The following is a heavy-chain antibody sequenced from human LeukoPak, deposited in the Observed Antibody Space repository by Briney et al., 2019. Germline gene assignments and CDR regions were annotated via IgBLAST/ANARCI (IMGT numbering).Heavy chain of an antibody. D-gene: IGHD3-22*01. CDR2: ISGSGGST. V-gene: IGHV3-23*01. J-gene: IGHJ4*02. Sequence: PGGSLRLSCAASGFTFSSYAMSWVRQAPGKGLEWVSAISGSGGSTYYADSVKGRFTISRDNSKNTLYLQMNSLRAEDTAVYYCAKDRNLYDSSGKPEDYWGQGTLVTVSS. CDR1: GFTFSSYA. CDR3: AKDRNLYDSSGKPEDY.